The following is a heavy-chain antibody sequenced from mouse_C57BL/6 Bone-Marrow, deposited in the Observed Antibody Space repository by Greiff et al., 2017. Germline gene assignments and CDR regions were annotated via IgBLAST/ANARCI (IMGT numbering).Heavy chain of an antibody. D-gene: IGHD1-1*01. V-gene: IGHV5-12*01. CDR1: GFTFSDYY. CDR2: ISNGGGST. Sequence: VESGGGLVQPGGSLKLSCAASGFTFSDYYMYWVRQTPEKRLEWVAYISNGGGSTYYPDTVKGRFTISRDNAKNTLYLQMSRLKSEDTAMYYCARQLITTVVAPGYFDVWGTGTTVTVSS. J-gene: IGHJ1*03. CDR3: ARQLITTVVAPGYFDV.